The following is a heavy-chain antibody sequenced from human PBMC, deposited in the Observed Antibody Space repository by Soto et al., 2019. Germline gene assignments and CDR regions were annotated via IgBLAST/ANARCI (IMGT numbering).Heavy chain of an antibody. Sequence: PGGSLRLSCAASGFTFSSYAMSWVRQAPGKGLEWVSGFSGSGGSTYYADSVKGRFTISRDNSKNTLYLQMNTLRVEDTAVYHCAKDLVSRYDILTDYQRFDNWGQGALVTVSS. CDR1: GFTFSSYA. CDR3: AKDLVSRYDILTDYQRFDN. CDR2: FSGSGGST. J-gene: IGHJ4*02. D-gene: IGHD3-9*01. V-gene: IGHV3-23*01.